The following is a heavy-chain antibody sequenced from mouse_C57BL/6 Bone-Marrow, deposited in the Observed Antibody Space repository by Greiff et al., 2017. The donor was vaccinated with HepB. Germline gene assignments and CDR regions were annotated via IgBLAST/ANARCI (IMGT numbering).Heavy chain of an antibody. CDR2: IYWDDAK. CDR1: GFSLSTSGMG. Sequence: QVTLKESGPGILQSSQTLSLTCSFSGFSLSTSGMGVSWIRQPSGKGLEWLAHIYWDDAKRYNPSLKSRLTISKDTSRNQVFLKITSVDTADTATYYCARRGFITTVVATRYFDVWGTGTTVTVSS. CDR3: ARRGFITTVVATRYFDV. V-gene: IGHV8-12*01. D-gene: IGHD1-1*01. J-gene: IGHJ1*03.